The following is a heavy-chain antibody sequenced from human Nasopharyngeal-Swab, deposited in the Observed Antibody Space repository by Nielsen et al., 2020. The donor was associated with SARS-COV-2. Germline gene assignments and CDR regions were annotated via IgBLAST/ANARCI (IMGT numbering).Heavy chain of an antibody. D-gene: IGHD6-13*01. CDR3: EKEGGGGQQLVRYFDY. Sequence: GGSLRLSCAASGFTFSSYGMHWVRQAPGKGLEWVAVISYDGSNKYYADSVKGRFTISRDNSKNTLYLQMNSLRAEDTAVYYGEKEGGGGQQLVRYFDYWGQGTLVTVSS. J-gene: IGHJ4*02. CDR1: GFTFSSYG. V-gene: IGHV3-30*18. CDR2: ISYDGSNK.